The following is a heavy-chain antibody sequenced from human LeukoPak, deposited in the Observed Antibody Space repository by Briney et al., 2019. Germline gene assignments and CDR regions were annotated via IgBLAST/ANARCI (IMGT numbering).Heavy chain of an antibody. J-gene: IGHJ4*02. CDR2: ISSSGSTI. CDR1: GFTFSDYY. V-gene: IGHV3-11*01. D-gene: IGHD3-22*01. CDR3: ARDLKYYYDSSGYYED. Sequence: GGSLRLSCAASGFTFSDYYMSWIRQAPGKGLEWVSYISSSGSTIYYADSVKGRFTISWDNAKNSLYLQMNSLRAEDTAVYYCARDLKYYYDSSGYYEDWGQGTLVTVSS.